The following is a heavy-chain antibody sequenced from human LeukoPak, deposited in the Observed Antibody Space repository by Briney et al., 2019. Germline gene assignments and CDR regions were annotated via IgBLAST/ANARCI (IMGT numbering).Heavy chain of an antibody. Sequence: SETLSLTCTVSGGSIISRYYWRWVRQPPGKGLEWIGEIYHSGSTNYIPSLKSRVTISVGKSKNQFSLRLSSVTAADTAVYYCASKWLGLNYWGQGTLVTVSS. CDR3: ASKWLGLNY. J-gene: IGHJ4*02. D-gene: IGHD6-19*01. CDR2: IYHSGST. V-gene: IGHV4-4*02. CDR1: GGSIISRYY.